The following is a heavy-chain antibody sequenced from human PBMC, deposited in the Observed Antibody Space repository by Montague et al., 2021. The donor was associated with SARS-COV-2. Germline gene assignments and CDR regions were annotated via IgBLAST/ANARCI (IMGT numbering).Heavy chain of an antibody. D-gene: IGHD4-17*01. CDR2: INHSGST. CDR3: ARSTVTNSPFGFSNKLRSRYNGRDV. CDR1: GGSFSGYY. Sequence: SETLSLTCAVYGGSFSGYYLNWIRQPPGKGLEWIGEINHSGSTNYNPSLKSRVTIAVDTSKNQFSLKLTSVTAADTAVFYCARSTVTNSPFGFSNKLRSRYNGRDVWGQGTTVTVSS. V-gene: IGHV4-34*01. J-gene: IGHJ6*02.